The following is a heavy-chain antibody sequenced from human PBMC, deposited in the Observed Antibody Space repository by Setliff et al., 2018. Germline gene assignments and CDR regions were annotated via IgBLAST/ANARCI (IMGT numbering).Heavy chain of an antibody. Sequence: SETLSLTCTVSGGSLSSHYWSWIRQPPGKGLEWIGYVFYSGITNYNPSLKSRVTISVDTSKDQFSLKVISMTAADTAVYYCARGRDIAARLLDSWGQGTLVTVSS. CDR2: VFYSGIT. D-gene: IGHD6-6*01. J-gene: IGHJ4*02. V-gene: IGHV4-59*11. CDR3: ARGRDIAARLLDS. CDR1: GGSLSSHY.